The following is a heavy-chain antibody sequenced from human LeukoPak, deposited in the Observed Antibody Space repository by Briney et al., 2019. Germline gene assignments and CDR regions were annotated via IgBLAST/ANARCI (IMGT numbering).Heavy chain of an antibody. V-gene: IGHV3-7*03. CDR3: ARNNGMDV. CDR2: VTRDGSET. J-gene: IGHJ6*02. CDR1: GFTLSSHW. Sequence: GGSLRLSCAASGFTLSSHWMPWVRQVPGRGLEWVANVTRDGSETYYLDSVKGRFTISKDNAKNSLYLQMNSLRAEDTALYHCARNNGMDVWGQGTTVIVSS.